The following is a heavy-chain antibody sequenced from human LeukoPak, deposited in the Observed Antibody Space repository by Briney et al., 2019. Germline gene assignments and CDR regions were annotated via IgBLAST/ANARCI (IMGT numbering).Heavy chain of an antibody. CDR1: GFTFSSYS. CDR2: TSYDGSDK. J-gene: IGHJ2*01. Sequence: GGSLRLSCAASGFTFSSYSMNWVRQAPGKGLEWVAVTSYDGSDKHHADPVKGRFTIARDNSKNTLYLQMNSLRTEDTAVYYCAKIATQWELVLSWYFDFWGRGTLVTVSS. V-gene: IGHV3-30*18. CDR3: AKIATQWELVLSWYFDF. D-gene: IGHD1-26*01.